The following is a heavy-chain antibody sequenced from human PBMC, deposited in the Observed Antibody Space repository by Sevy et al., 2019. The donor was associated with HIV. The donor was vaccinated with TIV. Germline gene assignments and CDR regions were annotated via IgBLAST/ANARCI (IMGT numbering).Heavy chain of an antibody. CDR3: ARHRPDIVVVPAAMGEGYYYYYMDV. J-gene: IGHJ6*03. CDR1: GGSISSSSYY. Sequence: SETLSLSCTVSGGSISSSSYYWGWIRQPPGKGLEWIGSIYYSGSTYYNPSLKSRVTISVDTSRNQFSLKLSSVTAADTAVYYCARHRPDIVVVPAAMGEGYYYYYMDVWGKGTTVTVSS. V-gene: IGHV4-39*01. D-gene: IGHD2-2*01. CDR2: IYYSGST.